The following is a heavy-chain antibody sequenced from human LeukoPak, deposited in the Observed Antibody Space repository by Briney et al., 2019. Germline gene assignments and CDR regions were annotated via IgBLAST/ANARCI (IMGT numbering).Heavy chain of an antibody. D-gene: IGHD3-9*01. Sequence: GGSLRLSCAASGFTFSSYGMSWVRQAPGKGLEWVSAISGSGGSTYYADSVKGRFTISRDNSKNTLYLQMNSLRAEDTAVYYCARDLSDILTGPFDYWGQGTLVTVSS. CDR1: GFTFSSYG. CDR3: ARDLSDILTGPFDY. CDR2: ISGSGGST. V-gene: IGHV3-23*01. J-gene: IGHJ4*02.